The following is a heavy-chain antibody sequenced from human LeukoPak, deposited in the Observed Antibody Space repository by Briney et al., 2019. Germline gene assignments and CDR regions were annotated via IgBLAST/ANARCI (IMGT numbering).Heavy chain of an antibody. CDR2: IYYSGST. D-gene: IGHD6-19*01. Sequence: PSETLSLTCTVSGGSISSYYWSWIRQPPGKGLEWIGYIYYSGSTNYNPSLKSRVTISVDKSKNQFSLKLSSVTAADTAVYYCASGVRGWGFDYWGQGNLVTVSS. V-gene: IGHV4-59*12. CDR3: ASGVRGWGFDY. J-gene: IGHJ4*02. CDR1: GGSISSYY.